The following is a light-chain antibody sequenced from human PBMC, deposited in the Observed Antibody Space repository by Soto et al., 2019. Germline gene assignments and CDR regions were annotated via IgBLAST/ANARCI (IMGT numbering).Light chain of an antibody. CDR2: AAS. CDR3: LQDYNYPWT. V-gene: IGKV1-6*01. CDR1: QGIRND. Sequence: AIQMTQSPSSLSASVGERVTITCRASQGIRNDLGWFQQKPGKAPKLLIYAASSLQSGVPSRFSGSGAGTDFTLTISSLQPEDFATYYCLQDYNYPWTFGQGTKVEIK. J-gene: IGKJ1*01.